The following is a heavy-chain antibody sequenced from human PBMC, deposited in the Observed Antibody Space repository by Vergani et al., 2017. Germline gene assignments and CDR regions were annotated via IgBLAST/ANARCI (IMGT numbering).Heavy chain of an antibody. Sequence: QVQLVESGGGVVQPGRSLRLSCAASGFTFSSYAMHWVRQAPGKGLEWVAVISYDGSNKYYADSVKGRFTISRDNSKNTLYLQMNSLRSEDTAVYYCARDRQNYDFWSGYSKRRDLGSNYYYYYYMDVWGKGTTVTVSS. J-gene: IGHJ6*03. D-gene: IGHD3-3*01. V-gene: IGHV3-30*14. CDR1: GFTFSSYA. CDR3: ARDRQNYDFWSGYSKRRDLGSNYYYYYYMDV. CDR2: ISYDGSNK.